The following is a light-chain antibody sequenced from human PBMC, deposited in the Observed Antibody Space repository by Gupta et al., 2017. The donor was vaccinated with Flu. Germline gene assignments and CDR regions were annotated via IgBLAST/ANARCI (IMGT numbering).Light chain of an antibody. CDR3: QQYSDLST. J-gene: IGKJ4*01. V-gene: IGKV1-5*03. CDR2: KAS. CDR1: QNINRW. Sequence: DIQMTQSPSTLSASVGDRVSITCRASQNINRWLAWYQQKPGRAHKVLIYKASTLESGVPSRFSGRGSGTEFTLTISSLRPDDVATYYCQQYSDLSTFGRGTKVDIK.